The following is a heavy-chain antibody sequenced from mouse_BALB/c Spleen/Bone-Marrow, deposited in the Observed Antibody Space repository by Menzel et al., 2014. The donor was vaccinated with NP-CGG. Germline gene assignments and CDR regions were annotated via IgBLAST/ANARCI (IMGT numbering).Heavy chain of an antibody. D-gene: IGHD1-1*01. CDR3: AISVSLRAMDY. J-gene: IGHJ4*01. Sequence: VQLKESGPELEKPGASVKISCKASGYSFTGYNMNWVKQSNGKSLEWIGDIDPYYGGTSYNQKLKDKATLTVDKSSSTAYMQLKSLTSEGSAVYYCAISVSLRAMDYWGQGTSVTVSS. V-gene: IGHV1-39*01. CDR1: GYSFTGYN. CDR2: IDPYYGGT.